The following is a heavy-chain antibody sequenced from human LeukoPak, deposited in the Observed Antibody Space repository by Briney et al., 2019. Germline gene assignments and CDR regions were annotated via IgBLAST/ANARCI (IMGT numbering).Heavy chain of an antibody. CDR1: GGSISNSNYY. CDR2: IYYSGSA. J-gene: IGHJ6*03. CDR3: ARDSKQHLAKYYYYFMDV. V-gene: IGHV4-30-4*08. D-gene: IGHD6-13*01. Sequence: SETLSLTCTVSGGSISNSNYYWSWLRQPPGRGLEWIGYIYYSGSAYYNPSLKSRVTISIDTSNNQFSLELSSVTAADTAVYYCARDSKQHLAKYYYYFMDVWGKGTTVTVSS.